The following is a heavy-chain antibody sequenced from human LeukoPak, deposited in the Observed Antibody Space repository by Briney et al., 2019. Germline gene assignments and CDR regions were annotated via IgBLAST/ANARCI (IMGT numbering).Heavy chain of an antibody. CDR3: ASHSSSWYEYYFDY. J-gene: IGHJ4*02. CDR2: IYPGDSDT. CDR1: GYIFTSYW. V-gene: IGHV5-51*01. D-gene: IGHD6-13*01. Sequence: GESLKISCKGSGYIFTSYWISWVRQMPGKGLELMGIIYPGDSDTRYSPSFQGQVTISADKSISTAYLQWSSLKASDTAMYYCASHSSSWYEYYFDYWGQGTLVTVSS.